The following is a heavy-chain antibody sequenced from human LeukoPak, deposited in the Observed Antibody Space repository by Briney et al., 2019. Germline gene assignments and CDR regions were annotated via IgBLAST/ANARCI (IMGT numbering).Heavy chain of an antibody. CDR1: GFTFSSYG. J-gene: IGHJ4*02. Sequence: PGGSLRLSCAASGFTFSSYGMSWVRQAPGKGLEWVSAISGSGGSTYYADSVKGRFTISRDNSKNTLYLQMNSLRAEDTAVYYCAKDVTLGTNNFDYWGQGTLVTVSS. D-gene: IGHD7-27*01. V-gene: IGHV3-23*01. CDR3: AKDVTLGTNNFDY. CDR2: ISGSGGST.